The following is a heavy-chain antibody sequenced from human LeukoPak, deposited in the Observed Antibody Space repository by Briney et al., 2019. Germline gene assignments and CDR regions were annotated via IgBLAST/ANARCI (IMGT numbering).Heavy chain of an antibody. CDR1: GGSFSGYY. Sequence: PSETLSLTCAVYGGSFSGYYWSWIRQPPGKGLEWIGEINHSGSTNYNPSLKSRVTISVDTSKNQFSLNLNSVTAADTAVYYCARGGGGSPSYWGQGTLVTVSS. J-gene: IGHJ4*02. D-gene: IGHD6-25*01. CDR3: ARGGGGSPSY. V-gene: IGHV4-34*01. CDR2: INHSGST.